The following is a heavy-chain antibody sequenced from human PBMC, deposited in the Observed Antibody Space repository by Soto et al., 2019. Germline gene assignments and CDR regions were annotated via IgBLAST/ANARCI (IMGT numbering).Heavy chain of an antibody. CDR3: ARDPGPSLGELSPVDY. J-gene: IGHJ4*02. V-gene: IGHV3-30-3*01. D-gene: IGHD3-16*02. CDR1: GFTFSSYA. CDR2: ISYDGSNK. Sequence: GGSLRLSCAASGFTFSSYAMHWVRQAPGKGLEWVAVISYDGSNKYYADSVKGRFTISRDNSKNTLYLQMNSLRAEDTAVYYCARDPGPSLGELSPVDYWGQGTLVTVS.